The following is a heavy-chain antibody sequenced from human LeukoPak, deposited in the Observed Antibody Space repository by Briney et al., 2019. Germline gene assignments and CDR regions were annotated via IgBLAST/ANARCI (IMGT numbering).Heavy chain of an antibody. Sequence: GGSLRLSCAASGFTFRSYAMHWVRQAPGKGLEWVAVISYDGDDGSNIYYADSVKGRFTISRDNSKSTLYLQMNSLRPEDTAVYYCTVHIVVVTALDYWGQGTLVTVSS. CDR3: TVHIVVVTALDY. D-gene: IGHD2-21*02. V-gene: IGHV3-30-3*01. CDR1: GFTFRSYA. J-gene: IGHJ4*02. CDR2: ISYDGDDGSNI.